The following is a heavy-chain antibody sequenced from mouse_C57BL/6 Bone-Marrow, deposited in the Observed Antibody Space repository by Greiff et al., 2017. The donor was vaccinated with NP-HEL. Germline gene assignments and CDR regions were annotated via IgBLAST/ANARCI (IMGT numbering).Heavy chain of an antibody. CDR2: LYPGDGAT. CDR3: AKDWNYFDY. D-gene: IGHD4-1*01. J-gene: IGHJ2*01. CDR1: GYAFSRYW. Sequence: QVQLQQSGAELVKPGASVKISCKASGYAFSRYWMNWVTQRPGKGLEWIGQLYPGDGATNYTGKFKGKATLTADKSSSTAYMQLSSRTYEDAAVYFCAKDWNYFDYWGQGTTLTVSS. V-gene: IGHV1-80*01.